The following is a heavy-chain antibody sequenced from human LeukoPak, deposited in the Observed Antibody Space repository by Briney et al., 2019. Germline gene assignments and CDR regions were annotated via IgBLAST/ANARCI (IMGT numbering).Heavy chain of an antibody. CDR3: ARLSKGRYFDYIFDY. CDR2: IYYTGGT. Sequence: SETLSLTCTVSGGSGDSVSSSTYYWGWIRQPPGKGLEWIGNIYYTGGTYYNPSLKSRVTMSVDTSKNQFSLKVSSVAAADTAVYYCARLSKGRYFDYIFDYWGQGTLVTVSS. D-gene: IGHD3-9*01. J-gene: IGHJ4*02. V-gene: IGHV4-39*01. CDR1: GGSGDSVSSSTYY.